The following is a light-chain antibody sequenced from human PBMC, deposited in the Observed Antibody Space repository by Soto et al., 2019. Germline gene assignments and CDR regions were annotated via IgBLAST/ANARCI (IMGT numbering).Light chain of an antibody. Sequence: EIVMTQSPATLSVSPVGRATLSCRASQTISDTLAWYHHKPGQAPRLLIHGASTRATGFPARFSGSGSGTDFTLTIRSLQSEDFAVYSCQQYNNWPWTFGQGTKVDIK. CDR3: QQYNNWPWT. V-gene: IGKV3-15*01. CDR2: GAS. CDR1: QTISDT. J-gene: IGKJ1*01.